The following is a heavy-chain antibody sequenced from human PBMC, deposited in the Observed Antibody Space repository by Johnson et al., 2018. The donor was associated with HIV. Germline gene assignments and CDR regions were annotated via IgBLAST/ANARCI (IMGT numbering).Heavy chain of an antibody. V-gene: IGHV3-15*01. CDR3: ARRMVVGYHALDF. Sequence: VQLVESGGGLVKPGGSLRLSCAASGFTFSNAWMSWVRQAPGKGLEWVGRIKSKTDGGTTDYAAPVKGRFTISRDDSKNTLYLQMNSLRAEDTAVYYCARRMVVGYHALDFWGQGTVVSVPS. J-gene: IGHJ3*01. CDR2: IKSKTDGGTT. CDR1: GFTFSNAW. D-gene: IGHD2-21*01.